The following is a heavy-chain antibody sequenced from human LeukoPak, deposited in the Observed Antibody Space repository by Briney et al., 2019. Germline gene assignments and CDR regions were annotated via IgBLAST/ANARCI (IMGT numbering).Heavy chain of an antibody. D-gene: IGHD3-22*01. V-gene: IGHV3-23*01. J-gene: IGHJ4*02. CDR2: ISGSGGST. CDR3: AKDQDYYDSSGYFDY. CDR1: GFTFSSYA. Sequence: GGSLRLSCAASGFTFSSYAMSWVRQAPGKGLEWVSAISGSGGSTYYADSVKGRFTISRDNSKNTLYLQMNSLRAEDTAVYYCAKDQDYYDSSGYFDYWGQGTLVTDSS.